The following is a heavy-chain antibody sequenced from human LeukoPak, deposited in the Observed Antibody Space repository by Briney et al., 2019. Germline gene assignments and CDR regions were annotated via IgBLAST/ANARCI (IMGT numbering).Heavy chain of an antibody. V-gene: IGHV4-30-4*01. CDR2: IYYSGST. D-gene: IGHD5-18*01. J-gene: IGHJ4*02. CDR3: ARGSRGYSYGFHDY. CDR1: GGSISSGDYY. Sequence: PSETLPLTCTVSGGSISSGDYYWSWIRQPPGKGLEWIGYIYYSGSTNYNPSLKSRVTISVDTSKNQFSLKLSSVTAADTAVYYCARGSRGYSYGFHDYWGQGTLVTVSS.